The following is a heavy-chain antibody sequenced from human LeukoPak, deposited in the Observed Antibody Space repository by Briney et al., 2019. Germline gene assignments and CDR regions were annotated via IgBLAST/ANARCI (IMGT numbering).Heavy chain of an antibody. Sequence: ASVKVSCKASGYTFTDYYMHWVRQAPGQGFEWMGWINPNDGDTNYAQKFQGRVTMTRDTSISTAHMEVSRLRSDDTAVYYCARANFLYCSSTTCLFGYWGQGTLVTVSS. CDR3: ARANFLYCSSTTCLFGY. CDR2: INPNDGDT. J-gene: IGHJ4*02. D-gene: IGHD2-2*01. V-gene: IGHV1-2*02. CDR1: GYTFTDYY.